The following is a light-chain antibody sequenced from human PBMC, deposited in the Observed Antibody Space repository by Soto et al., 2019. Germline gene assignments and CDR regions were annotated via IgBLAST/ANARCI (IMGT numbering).Light chain of an antibody. CDR1: QSIRSW. V-gene: IGKV1-5*01. CDR2: DAS. J-gene: IGKJ1*01. Sequence: NQITQPPFPPSASVGDKITNTCRASQSIRSWLAWYQQKPGKAPQLLIYDASNLESGVPSRFSGSGSGTEFTLTISSLQPDDFATYYCQQYDSFSKTFGRGTKV. CDR3: QQYDSFSKT.